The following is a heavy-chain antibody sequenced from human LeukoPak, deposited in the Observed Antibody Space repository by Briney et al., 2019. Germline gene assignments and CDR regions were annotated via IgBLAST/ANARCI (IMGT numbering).Heavy chain of an antibody. CDR2: IRSKTDGGTT. Sequence: GGSLRLSCAASEFTFKNAWMNWVRQAPGKGLEWVGRIRSKTDGGTTDYAARVRGRFTISRDDSKNMLYLQMNSLTTEETAVYCCCTGLIPTTGYYWGQGTLVAVSS. CDR3: CTGLIPTTGYY. D-gene: IGHD1-1*01. J-gene: IGHJ4*02. CDR1: EFTFKNAW. V-gene: IGHV3-15*01.